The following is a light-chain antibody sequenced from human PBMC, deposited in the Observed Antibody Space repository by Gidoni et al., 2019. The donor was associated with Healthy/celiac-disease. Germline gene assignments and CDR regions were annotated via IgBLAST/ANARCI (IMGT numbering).Light chain of an antibody. CDR2: LGS. CDR1: QSLLHSNGYNY. J-gene: IGKJ4*01. V-gene: IGKV2-28*01. Sequence: DLVMTQSPLSLPATPGEQATISCRPSQSLLHSNGYNYLDWYLQKPGQSPQLLIYLGSNRASGVPDRFSGSGSGTDFTLKISREEAEDVGVYYCMQALQTPRTFGGGTKVEIK. CDR3: MQALQTPRT.